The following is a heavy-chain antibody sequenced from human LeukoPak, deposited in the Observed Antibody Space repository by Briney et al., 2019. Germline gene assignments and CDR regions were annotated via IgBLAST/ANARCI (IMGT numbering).Heavy chain of an antibody. Sequence: GRSLRLSCAASGFTFSSYGMHWVRQAPGKGLEWVAVIWYDGSNKYYADSVKGRFTISRDNSKNTLYLQMNSLRAEDTAVYYCAKNGGVTTSYYYYMDVWGKGTTVTVSS. CDR2: IWYDGSNK. V-gene: IGHV3-33*06. CDR3: AKNGGVTTSYYYYMDV. D-gene: IGHD4-11*01. CDR1: GFTFSSYG. J-gene: IGHJ6*03.